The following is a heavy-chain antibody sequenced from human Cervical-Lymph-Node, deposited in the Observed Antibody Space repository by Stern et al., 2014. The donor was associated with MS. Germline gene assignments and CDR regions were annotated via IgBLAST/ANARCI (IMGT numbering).Heavy chain of an antibody. Sequence: VQLVESGGGVIQPGGSLRLSCTASGFTVGRDYMTWVRQAPGKGLEWVSLITNVGSTFYTDSVKGLFTISRDDSKNTVYLHMTSLRAEDTAMYYCARDTSSPERSDWWGQGTLVTVSS. CDR1: GFTVGRDY. V-gene: IGHV3-53*01. D-gene: IGHD1-1*01. J-gene: IGHJ4*02. CDR2: ITNVGST. CDR3: ARDTSSPERSDW.